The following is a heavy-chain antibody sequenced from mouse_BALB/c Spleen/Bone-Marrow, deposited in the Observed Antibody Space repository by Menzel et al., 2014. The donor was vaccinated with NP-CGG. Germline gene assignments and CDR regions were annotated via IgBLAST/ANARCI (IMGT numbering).Heavy chain of an antibody. V-gene: IGHV5-12-2*01. CDR3: ARQLGLRVDY. CDR1: GFTFSSYS. Sequence: VQLKESGGGLVQPGGSLKLSCAASGFTFSSYSMSWVRQTPEKRLEWVAYISNGGGSTYYPDTVKGRFTISRGNAKNTLYLQMSSLKSEDTAMYYCARQLGLRVDYWGQGSSVTVSS. J-gene: IGHJ4*01. CDR2: ISNGGGST. D-gene: IGHD3-1*01.